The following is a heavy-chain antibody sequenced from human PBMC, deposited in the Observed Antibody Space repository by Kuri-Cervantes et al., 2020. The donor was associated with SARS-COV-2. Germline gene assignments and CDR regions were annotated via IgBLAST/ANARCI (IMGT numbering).Heavy chain of an antibody. V-gene: IGHV3-11*04. J-gene: IGHJ4*02. CDR3: ARDKQHWSPFDY. Sequence: GGSLRLSCTASGFIFSDYYMTWIRQAPGKGLEWVSNIGPSGTTKYYADSVKGRFTISRDNSKNTLYLQMNSLRAEDTAVYYCARDKQHWSPFDYWGQGTLVTVSS. D-gene: IGHD1-1*01. CDR2: IGPSGTTK. CDR1: GFIFSDYY.